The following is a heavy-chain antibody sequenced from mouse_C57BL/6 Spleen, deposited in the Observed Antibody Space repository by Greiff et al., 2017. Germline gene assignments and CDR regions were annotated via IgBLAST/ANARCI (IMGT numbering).Heavy chain of an antibody. CDR3: AKKYDYDGYARDY. Sequence: VQVVESGPGLVQPSQSLSITCTVSGFSFTSYGVHWVRQSPGKGLEWLGVIWRGGSTDYNAAFMSRLSISKDNSKIQVFFKKHSLQADDTTIYYYAKKYDYDGYARDYWGQGTSVTVSS. V-gene: IGHV2-5*01. D-gene: IGHD2-4*01. CDR2: IWRGGST. J-gene: IGHJ4*01. CDR1: GFSFTSYG.